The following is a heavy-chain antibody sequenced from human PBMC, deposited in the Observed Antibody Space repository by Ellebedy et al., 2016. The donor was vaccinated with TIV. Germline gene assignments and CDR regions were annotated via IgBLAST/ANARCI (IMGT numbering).Heavy chain of an antibody. V-gene: IGHV1-8*01. CDR3: ARDIPVKGIQLWSNYYYYGMDV. CDR1: GYTFTSYD. J-gene: IGHJ6*02. Sequence: ASVKVSCXASGYTFTSYDINWVRQATGQGLEWMGWMNPNSGNTGYAQKFQGRVTMTRNTSISTAYMELSSLRSEDTAVYYCARDIPVKGIQLWSNYYYYGMDVWGQGTTVTVSS. D-gene: IGHD5-18*01. CDR2: MNPNSGNT.